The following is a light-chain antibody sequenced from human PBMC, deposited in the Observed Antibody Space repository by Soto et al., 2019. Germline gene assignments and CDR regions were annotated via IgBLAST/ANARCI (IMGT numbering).Light chain of an antibody. J-gene: IGKJ1*01. V-gene: IGKV1-5*03. Sequence: DIQFTQSPSTLSGSVGYRVTITCRASQTISILFAWYQQKPGKAPKLLIYKASTLKSGVPSRFSGSGSGTEFTLTISSLQPDDFATYYCQHYNSYSEAFGQGTKVDI. CDR1: QTISIL. CDR2: KAS. CDR3: QHYNSYSEA.